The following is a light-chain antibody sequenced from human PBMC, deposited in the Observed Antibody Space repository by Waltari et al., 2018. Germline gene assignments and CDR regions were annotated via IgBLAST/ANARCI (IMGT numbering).Light chain of an antibody. CDR2: KAN. Sequence: QTVVTQEPSLSVSPGGTVTLTCALSSGSLSTTSYATWYQQTPGQAPRTLVYKANARSAGVPDRFSGSIPGNTAALTITGAQADDESDYYCALYMGSGIWVFGGGTRLTVL. CDR3: ALYMGSGIWV. J-gene: IGLJ3*02. V-gene: IGLV8-61*01. CDR1: SGSLSTTSY.